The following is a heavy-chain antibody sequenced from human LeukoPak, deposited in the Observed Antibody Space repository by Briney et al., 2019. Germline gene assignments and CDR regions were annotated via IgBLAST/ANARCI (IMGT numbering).Heavy chain of an antibody. CDR3: ARRVGYCSSTSCYPTYDAFDI. J-gene: IGHJ3*02. D-gene: IGHD2-2*01. Sequence: SETLSLTCTVSGGSISGSSYYWGWIRQPPGKGLEWIGSIYYSGSTYYNPSLKSRVTVSVDTSKNQFSLKLSSVTAADTAVYYCARRVGYCSSTSCYPTYDAFDIWGQGTMVTVSS. CDR2: IYYSGST. CDR1: GGSISGSSYY. V-gene: IGHV4-39*01.